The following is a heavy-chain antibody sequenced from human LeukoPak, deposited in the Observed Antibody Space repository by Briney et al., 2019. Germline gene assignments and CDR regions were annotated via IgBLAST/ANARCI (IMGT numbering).Heavy chain of an antibody. J-gene: IGHJ5*02. D-gene: IGHD5-24*01. CDR1: GGSFSGYY. V-gene: IGHV4-34*01. CDR2: INHSGST. CDR3: ARGRRSRPQRWLQANWFDP. Sequence: SETLSLTCAVYGGSFSGYYWSWIRQPPGKGLEWIGEINHSGSTNYNPSLKSRVTISVDTSKKQFSLKLSSVTAADTAVYYCARGRRSRPQRWLQANWFDPWGQGTLVTVSS.